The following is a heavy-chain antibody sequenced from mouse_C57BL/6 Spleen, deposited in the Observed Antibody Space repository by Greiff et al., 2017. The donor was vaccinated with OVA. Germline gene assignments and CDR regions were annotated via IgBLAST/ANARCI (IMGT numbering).Heavy chain of an antibody. CDR1: GYTFTDYN. CDR3: GGSGYGFDY. J-gene: IGHJ2*01. CDR2: INPNNGGT. Sequence: VQLQQSGPELVKPGASVKMSCKASGYTFTDYNMHWVKQSHGKSLEWIGYINPNNGGTSYNQKFKGKATLTVNKSSSTAYMELRSLTSEDSAVYYCGGSGYGFDYWGKGTTLTVSS. D-gene: IGHD3-2*02. V-gene: IGHV1-22*01.